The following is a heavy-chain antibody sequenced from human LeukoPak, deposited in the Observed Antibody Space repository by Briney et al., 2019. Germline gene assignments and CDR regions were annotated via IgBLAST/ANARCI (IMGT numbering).Heavy chain of an antibody. CDR1: GGSFSGYY. J-gene: IGHJ3*02. CDR2: INHSGST. V-gene: IGHV4-34*01. Sequence: SETLSLTCAVYGGSFSGYYWSWIRQPPGKGLEWIGEINHSGSTNYNPSLKSRVTISVDTSKNQFSLKLSSVTAADTAVYYCARFKPSGGDCYSSGVWAFDIWGQGTMVTVSS. D-gene: IGHD2-21*02. CDR3: ARFKPSGGDCYSSGVWAFDI.